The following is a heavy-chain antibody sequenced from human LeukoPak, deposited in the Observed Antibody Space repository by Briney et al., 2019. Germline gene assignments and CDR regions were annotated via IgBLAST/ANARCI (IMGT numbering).Heavy chain of an antibody. CDR2: IYYSGST. V-gene: IGHV4-59*01. Sequence: SETLSLTCTVSVGSISSYYWSWIRQPPGKGLEWIGYIYYSGSTNYNPSLKSRVTISVDTYKNQFSLKLSSVTAADTAVYYCARDLGGNSVQFDYWGQGTLVTVSS. J-gene: IGHJ4*02. CDR3: ARDLGGNSVQFDY. D-gene: IGHD4-23*01. CDR1: VGSISSYY.